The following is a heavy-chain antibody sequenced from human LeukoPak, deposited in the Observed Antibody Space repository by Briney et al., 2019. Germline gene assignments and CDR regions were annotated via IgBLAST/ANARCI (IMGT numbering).Heavy chain of an antibody. CDR3: ARDPHPLAVARESNWFDP. CDR2: IYIGGST. J-gene: IGHJ5*02. Sequence: GGSLRLSCAASGFTVSSNYMSWVRQAPGKGLEGVSVIYIGGSTYYADSVKGRFTISRDNSKNTLYLQMNSLRAEDTAVYYCARDPHPLAVARESNWFDPWGQGTLVTVSS. D-gene: IGHD6-19*01. V-gene: IGHV3-66*01. CDR1: GFTVSSNY.